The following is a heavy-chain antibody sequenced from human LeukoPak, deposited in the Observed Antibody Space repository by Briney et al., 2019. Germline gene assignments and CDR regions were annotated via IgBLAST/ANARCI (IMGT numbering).Heavy chain of an antibody. V-gene: IGHV4-38-2*02. Sequence: SETLSLTCAVSGYSISSGYYWGWIRPPPGKGLEWIGIIYHSGSTYYNPSLKSRVTISVDTSKNQFSLKLSSVTAADTAVYYCAREVVVVVAARGAFDYWGQGTLVTVSS. D-gene: IGHD2-15*01. CDR3: AREVVVVVAARGAFDY. J-gene: IGHJ4*02. CDR1: GYSISSGYY. CDR2: IYHSGST.